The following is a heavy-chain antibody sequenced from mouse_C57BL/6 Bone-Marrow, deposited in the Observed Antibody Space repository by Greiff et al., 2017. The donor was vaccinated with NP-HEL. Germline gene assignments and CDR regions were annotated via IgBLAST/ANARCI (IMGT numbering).Heavy chain of an antibody. CDR3: ARRGVTTVVATDDY. D-gene: IGHD1-1*01. J-gene: IGHJ2*01. CDR2: INPGSGGT. V-gene: IGHV1-54*01. CDR1: GYAFTNYL. Sequence: VQLQQSGAELVRPGTSVKVSCKASGYAFTNYLIEWVKQRPGQGLEWIGVINPGSGGTNYNEKFKGKATLTADKSSSTASMQLSSLTSEDSAVYFCARRGVTTVVATDDYWGQGTTLTVSS.